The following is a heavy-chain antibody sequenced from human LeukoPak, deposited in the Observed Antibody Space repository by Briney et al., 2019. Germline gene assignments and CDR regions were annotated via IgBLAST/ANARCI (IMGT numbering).Heavy chain of an antibody. CDR3: TRRIDYGDYDY. J-gene: IGHJ4*02. CDR1: GYPFDTYW. CDR2: INPLDSDT. D-gene: IGHD4-17*01. Sequence: GESLNISCKGSGYPFDTYWIGWVRQTPGKGLEWMGIINPLDSDTRYSPSFQGQVTFSADKSITTAYLQWSSLAASDTAMYYCTRRIDYGDYDYWGQGTLVTVSS. V-gene: IGHV5-51*01.